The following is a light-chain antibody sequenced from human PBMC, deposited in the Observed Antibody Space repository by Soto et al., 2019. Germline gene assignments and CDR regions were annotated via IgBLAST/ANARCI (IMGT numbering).Light chain of an antibody. Sequence: DIQMTQSPSTLSGSVGYRVTISCRASQSISTHLNWYQQTPGKAPKLLIYAASSLQSGVPSRFSGSGSGTDFTLTISSLQPEDFATYYCQRSYITSWTFGQGTKVDIK. CDR2: AAS. V-gene: IGKV1-39*01. CDR3: QRSYITSWT. CDR1: QSISTH. J-gene: IGKJ1*01.